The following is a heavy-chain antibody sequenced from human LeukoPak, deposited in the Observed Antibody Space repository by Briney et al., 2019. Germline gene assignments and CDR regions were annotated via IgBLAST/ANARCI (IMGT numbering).Heavy chain of an antibody. CDR3: ARAIGYNSGFPTFAY. Sequence: GGSLRLSCAASGFTFTSYQMNWVRQAPGKGLEWVSYISSVATTIYYADSVGGRFTISRDNAKNSLYLQMNSLRAEDTAFYYCARAIGYNSGFPTFAYWGQGTLVTVSS. CDR1: GFTFTSYQ. CDR2: ISSVATTI. D-gene: IGHD1-1*01. J-gene: IGHJ4*02. V-gene: IGHV3-48*03.